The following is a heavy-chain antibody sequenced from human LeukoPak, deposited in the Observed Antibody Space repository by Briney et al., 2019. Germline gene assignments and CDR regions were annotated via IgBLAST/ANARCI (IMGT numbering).Heavy chain of an antibody. CDR1: GGSISNNNYY. V-gene: IGHV4-39*07. Sequence: PSETLSLTCTVSGGSISNNNYYWGWIRQPPGKGLEWIGSIYYSGSTYYNPPLKSRVTISVDTSKNQFSLKLSSVTAADTAVYYCARDPDLGALDYWGQGTLVTVSS. CDR3: ARDPDLGALDY. CDR2: IYYSGST. J-gene: IGHJ4*02. D-gene: IGHD3-16*01.